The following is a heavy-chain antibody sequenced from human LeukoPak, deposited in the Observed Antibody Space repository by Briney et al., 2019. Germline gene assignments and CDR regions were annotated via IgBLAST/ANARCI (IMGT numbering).Heavy chain of an antibody. Sequence: GGSLRLSCAASGFTFSNYWMTWVRRAPGKGLEWVSVIYSGGSTYYADSVKGRFTISRDNSKNTLYLQMNSLRAEDTAVYYCARVGVAVAGADYWGQGTLVTVSS. V-gene: IGHV3-53*01. CDR2: IYSGGST. CDR1: GFTFSNYW. D-gene: IGHD6-19*01. J-gene: IGHJ4*02. CDR3: ARVGVAVAGADY.